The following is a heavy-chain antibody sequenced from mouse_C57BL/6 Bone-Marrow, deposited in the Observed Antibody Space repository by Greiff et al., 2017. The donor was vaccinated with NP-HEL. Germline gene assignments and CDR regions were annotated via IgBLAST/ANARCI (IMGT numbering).Heavy chain of an antibody. J-gene: IGHJ3*01. D-gene: IGHD3-1*01. CDR3: ASGIVLRAWFAY. CDR2: IDPSSGGT. V-gene: IGHV1-72*01. CDR1: GYTFTSYW. Sequence: QVQLQQPGAGLVKPGASVKLSCTASGYTFTSYWMHWVRQTPGRGLEWIGRIDPSSGGTKYDEKFKGRATLTVDKPSNTAYLQLTSLTAEDSAVYYCASGIVLRAWFAYWGQGTLVTVSA.